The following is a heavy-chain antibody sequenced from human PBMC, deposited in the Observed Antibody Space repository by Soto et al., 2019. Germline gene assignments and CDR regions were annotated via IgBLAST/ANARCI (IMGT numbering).Heavy chain of an antibody. CDR2: IKRDGSGG. CDR3: ARDVSPGSSSWYFDAFDI. J-gene: IGHJ3*02. D-gene: IGHD6-13*01. Sequence: QLVESGGGLVQPGGSLRLSCEASGFTFDNYWMTWVRQAPGKGLEWVANIKRDGSGGSYLDSVRGRFTVSRDNARNSLYLQMNSLRAEDTALYYCARDVSPGSSSWYFDAFDIWGQGTLVTVSS. CDR1: GFTFDNYW. V-gene: IGHV3-7*01.